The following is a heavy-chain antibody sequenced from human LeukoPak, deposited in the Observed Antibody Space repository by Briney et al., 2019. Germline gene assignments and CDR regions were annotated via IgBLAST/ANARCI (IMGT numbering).Heavy chain of an antibody. J-gene: IGHJ4*02. CDR1: GGSVSSGSYY. CDR3: ARDRVAAASLDY. V-gene: IGHV4-61*01. CDR2: IYYSGST. Sequence: SETLSLTCTVSGGSVSSGSYYWSWIRQPPGKGLEWIGYIYYSGSTNYNPSLKSRGTLSVDTSKNQFSLKLSSVTAADTAVYYCARDRVAAASLDYWGQGTLVTVSS. D-gene: IGHD6-13*01.